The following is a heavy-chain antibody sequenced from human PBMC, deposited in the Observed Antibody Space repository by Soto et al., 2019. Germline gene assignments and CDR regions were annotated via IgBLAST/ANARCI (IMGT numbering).Heavy chain of an antibody. CDR2: IYYSGST. D-gene: IGHD5-18*01. CDR3: ASNSYGYTFYDY. J-gene: IGHJ4*02. CDR1: GGSISSGGYY. V-gene: IGHV4-30-4*08. Sequence: SETLSLTCTVSGGSISSGGYYWSWIRQHPGKGLEWIGYIYYSGSTYYNPSLKSRVTISVDTSKNQFSLKLSSVTAADTAVYYCASNSYGYTFYDYWXQGTLVTVSS.